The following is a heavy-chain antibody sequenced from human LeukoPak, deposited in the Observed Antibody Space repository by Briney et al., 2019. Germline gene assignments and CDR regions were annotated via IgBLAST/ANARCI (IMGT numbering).Heavy chain of an antibody. J-gene: IGHJ4*02. Sequence: SGGSLRLSCAASGFTFSSYSMNWVRQAPGKGLEWVSSISSSSSYIYYADSVKGRFTIFRDNAKNSLYLQMNSLRAEDTAVYYCARGGDTAMTSLDYWGQGTLVTVSS. V-gene: IGHV3-21*01. D-gene: IGHD5-18*01. CDR1: GFTFSSYS. CDR2: ISSSSSYI. CDR3: ARGGDTAMTSLDY.